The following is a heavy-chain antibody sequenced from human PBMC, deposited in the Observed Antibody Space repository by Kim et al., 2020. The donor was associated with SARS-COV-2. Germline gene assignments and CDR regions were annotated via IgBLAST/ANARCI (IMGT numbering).Heavy chain of an antibody. CDR2: ISAYNGNT. Sequence: ATVKVSCKASGYTFTSYGISWVRQAPGQGLEWMGWISAYNGNTNYAQKLQGRVTMTTDTSTSTAYMELRSLRSDDTAVYYCARIRGTRLRYFDWLLSRTFDYWGQGTLVTVSS. CDR1: GYTFTSYG. D-gene: IGHD3-9*01. J-gene: IGHJ4*02. CDR3: ARIRGTRLRYFDWLLSRTFDY. V-gene: IGHV1-18*01.